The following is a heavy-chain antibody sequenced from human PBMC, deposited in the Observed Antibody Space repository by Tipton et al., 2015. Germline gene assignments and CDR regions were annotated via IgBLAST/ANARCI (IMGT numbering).Heavy chain of an antibody. Sequence: SLRLSCAASGFTFSPYAMSWVRQAPGKGLEWVAVIWNDGNTAYHPNSVKGRFTISRDNPKNTLYLQMNSLRAEDTALYYCAKDHYGGNADGALDIWGQGTMVTVSS. J-gene: IGHJ3*02. D-gene: IGHD4-23*01. CDR1: GFTFSPYA. CDR3: AKDHYGGNADGALDI. V-gene: IGHV3-30*18. CDR2: IWNDGNTA.